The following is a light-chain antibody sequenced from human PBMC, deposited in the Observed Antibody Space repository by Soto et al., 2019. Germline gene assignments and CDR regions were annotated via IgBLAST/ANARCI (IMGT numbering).Light chain of an antibody. J-gene: IGKJ5*01. CDR2: GAS. Sequence: DIQMTQSPSSLSASVGDRVTITCQASQDITNYLNWYQQKPGKAPNLLIYGASNLETGVPSSFSGSGSGTDFTFTISSLQADDIGTYFCQQYDSVFTFGQGTRLESK. V-gene: IGKV1-33*01. CDR3: QQYDSVFT. CDR1: QDITNY.